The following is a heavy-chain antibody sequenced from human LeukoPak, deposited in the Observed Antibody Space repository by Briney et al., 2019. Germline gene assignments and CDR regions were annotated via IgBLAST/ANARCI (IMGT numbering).Heavy chain of an antibody. CDR2: MNPNSGNT. CDR3: AKAPPPYCSGGSCFDAFDI. J-gene: IGHJ3*02. D-gene: IGHD2-15*01. CDR1: GYTFTSYD. Sequence: ASVKVSCKASGYTFTSYDINWVRQATGQGLEWMGWMNPNSGNTGYAQKFQGRVTMTRNTSISTAYMELSSLRSEDTAVYYCAKAPPPYCSGGSCFDAFDIWGQGTMVTVSS. V-gene: IGHV1-8*01.